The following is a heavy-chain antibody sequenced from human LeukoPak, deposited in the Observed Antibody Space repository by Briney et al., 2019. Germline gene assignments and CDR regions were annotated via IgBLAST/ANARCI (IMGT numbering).Heavy chain of an antibody. D-gene: IGHD5-18*01. CDR1: GGSISSYY. CDR2: IYYSGST. Sequence: SETLSLTCTVSGGSISSYYWSWIRQPPGKGLEWIGYIYYSGSTNYNPSLKSRVTISVDTSKNQFSLKLSSVTAADTAVYYCARVGSYGLPGYYYYYYMDVWGKGTTVTISS. CDR3: ARVGSYGLPGYYYYYYMDV. V-gene: IGHV4-59*01. J-gene: IGHJ6*03.